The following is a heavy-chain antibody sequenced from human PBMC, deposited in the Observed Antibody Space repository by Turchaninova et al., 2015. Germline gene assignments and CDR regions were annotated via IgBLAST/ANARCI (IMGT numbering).Heavy chain of an antibody. CDR3: ITASINSNFDDGFDI. Sequence: EVQLVEVGGGLVQPGGSLRLSCTASGITFINAWMPWVRMAPGKGLEWVGRDKDKGAGETTNYATTTKGRITIYRDDSKNTRYRQMNSLKIEDTAVDYCITASINSNFDDGFDIWGQGTMVTVSS. D-gene: IGHD3-10*01. CDR1: GITFINAW. CDR2: DKDKGAGETT. V-gene: IGHV3-15*01. J-gene: IGHJ3*02.